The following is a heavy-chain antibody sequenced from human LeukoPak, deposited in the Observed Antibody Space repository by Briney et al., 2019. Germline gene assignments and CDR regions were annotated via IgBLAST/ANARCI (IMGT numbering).Heavy chain of an antibody. V-gene: IGHV3-73*01. CDR3: TRVQWEPLEALNWFDP. J-gene: IGHJ5*02. CDR2: IRSKANSYAT. Sequence: GGSLKLSCAASGFTFSGSAMHWVRQASGKGLEWVGRIRSKANSYATAYAASVKGRFTISRDDSKNTAYLQMNSLKTEDTAVYYCTRVQWEPLEALNWFDPWGQGTLVTVSS. CDR1: GFTFSGSA. D-gene: IGHD1-26*01.